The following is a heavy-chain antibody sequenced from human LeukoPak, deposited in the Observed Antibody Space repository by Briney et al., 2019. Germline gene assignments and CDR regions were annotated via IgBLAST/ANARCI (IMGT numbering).Heavy chain of an antibody. Sequence: SETLSLTCAVYGGSFSGYYWSWIRQPPGKGLEWIGEINHSGSTNYNPSLKSRVTISVDKSKNQFSLKLSSVTAADTAVYYCARGSDSSGYYYFDYWGQGTLVTVSS. V-gene: IGHV4-34*01. CDR3: ARGSDSSGYYYFDY. CDR2: INHSGST. D-gene: IGHD3-22*01. CDR1: GGSFSGYY. J-gene: IGHJ4*02.